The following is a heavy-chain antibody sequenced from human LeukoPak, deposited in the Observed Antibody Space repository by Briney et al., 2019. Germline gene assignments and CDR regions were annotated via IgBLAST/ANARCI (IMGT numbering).Heavy chain of an antibody. CDR2: IYCSGST. D-gene: IGHD2-2*01. Sequence: PSATLSLTWTVSAGSVSSGDYYWSWIRQPPGKGLEWIGYIYCSGSTYYIPSLKSLVTISIDTSNNQFSLKLSSVTAADTAVYYCAVGPAAIVTVDYYFDYWGQGTLVTVSS. J-gene: IGHJ4*02. CDR1: AGSVSSGDYY. CDR3: AVGPAAIVTVDYYFDY. V-gene: IGHV4-30-4*01.